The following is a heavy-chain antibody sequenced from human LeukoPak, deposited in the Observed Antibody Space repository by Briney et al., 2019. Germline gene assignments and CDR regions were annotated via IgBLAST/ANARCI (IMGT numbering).Heavy chain of an antibody. V-gene: IGHV3-30-3*01. D-gene: IGHD4-17*01. CDR2: ISYGGSNK. CDR3: ARALTDYYGDYLIGPEEYYYGMDV. CDR1: GFTFSSYA. Sequence: GGSLRLSCAASGFTFSSYAMHWVRQAPGKGLEWVAVISYGGSNKYYADSVKGRFTISRDNSKNTLYLQMNSLRAEDTAVYYCARALTDYYGDYLIGPEEYYYGMDVWGQGTTVTVSS. J-gene: IGHJ6*02.